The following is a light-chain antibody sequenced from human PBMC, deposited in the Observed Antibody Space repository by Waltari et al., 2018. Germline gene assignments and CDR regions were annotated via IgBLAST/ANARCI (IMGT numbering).Light chain of an antibody. CDR2: DTS. CDR3: QQCYNSPLT. V-gene: IGKV1-39*01. CDR1: QRINTD. J-gene: IGKJ4*01. Sequence: DIQMTQSPSTLSASLRDKVSITCRASQRINTDLNWYQQKPGKAPTLLIYDTSALQPGVPSRFSGGGSGTEFTLTISNLQPEDFATYFCQQCYNSPLTFGGGTKVDVK.